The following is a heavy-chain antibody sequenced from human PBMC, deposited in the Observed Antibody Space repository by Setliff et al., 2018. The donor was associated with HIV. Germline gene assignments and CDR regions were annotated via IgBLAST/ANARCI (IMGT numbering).Heavy chain of an antibody. Sequence: ASVKVSCKASGYTFTGYYMHWVRQAPGQGLEWMGWISAYNGNTNYAQKLQGRVTMTEDTSTDTAYMELSSLRSEDTAVYYCASLATTRWDYWGRGTLVTVSS. J-gene: IGHJ4*02. D-gene: IGHD2-15*01. CDR1: GYTFTGYY. CDR2: ISAYNGNT. V-gene: IGHV1-18*04. CDR3: ASLATTRWDY.